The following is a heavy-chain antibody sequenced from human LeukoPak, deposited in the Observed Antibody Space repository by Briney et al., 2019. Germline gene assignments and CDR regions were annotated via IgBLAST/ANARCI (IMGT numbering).Heavy chain of an antibody. CDR1: GYTFTGYY. Sequence: PGASVKVSCTASGYTFTGYYMHWVRQAPGQGLEWMGWINPNSGGTNYAQKFQGRVTMTRDTSISTAYMELSRLRSDDTAVYYCARSPVRYCSSTSGPRYYYYRDVWGKGTTVTVSS. CDR2: INPNSGGT. J-gene: IGHJ6*03. CDR3: ARSPVRYCSSTSGPRYYYYRDV. D-gene: IGHD2-2*01. V-gene: IGHV1-2*02.